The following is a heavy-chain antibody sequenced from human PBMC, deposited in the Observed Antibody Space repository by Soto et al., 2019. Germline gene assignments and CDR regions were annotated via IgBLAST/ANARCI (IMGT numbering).Heavy chain of an antibody. J-gene: IGHJ6*01. Sequence: PSQTLSLTCAISGDSVSSNSAAWNWIRQSPSRGLEWPGRTYYRSKWYNDYAVSVKSRITINPDTSKNQFSLQLNSVTPEDTAVYYCACLPGDLLWFGEHRHGMDVWGQGTTVT. CDR3: ACLPGDLLWFGEHRHGMDV. V-gene: IGHV6-1*01. CDR2: TYYRSKWYN. CDR1: GDSVSSNSAA. D-gene: IGHD3-10*01.